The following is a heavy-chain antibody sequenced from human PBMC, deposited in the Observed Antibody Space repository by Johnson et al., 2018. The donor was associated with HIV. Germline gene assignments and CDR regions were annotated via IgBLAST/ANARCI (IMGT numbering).Heavy chain of an antibody. CDR1: GLSLNNYG. J-gene: IGHJ3*02. Sequence: QVKLVESGGGVVQPGKSLTLSCVVSGLSLNNYGIHWVRQAPGKGPEWVAVISYDGSNKYYADSVKGRFIISRDTSKNTLYLQMNSLRAEDTAVYYCARDGPYYDSSGYYDGTVLYAFDIWGQGTMVTVSS. CDR3: ARDGPYYDSSGYYDGTVLYAFDI. CDR2: ISYDGSNK. D-gene: IGHD3-22*01. V-gene: IGHV3-30*03.